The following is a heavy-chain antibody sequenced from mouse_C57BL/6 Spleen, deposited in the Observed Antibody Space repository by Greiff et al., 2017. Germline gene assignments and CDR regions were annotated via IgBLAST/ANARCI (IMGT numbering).Heavy chain of an antibody. CDR2: IYPRSGNT. Sequence: QVQLQQSGAELARPGASVKLSCKASGYTFTSYGISWVKQRTGQGLEWIGEIYPRSGNTYYNEKFKGKATLTADKSSSTAYMELRSLTSEDSAVYFCARLNWDGDYFDYGGQGTTLTVSS. D-gene: IGHD4-1*01. J-gene: IGHJ2*01. V-gene: IGHV1-81*01. CDR1: GYTFTSYG. CDR3: ARLNWDGDYFDY.